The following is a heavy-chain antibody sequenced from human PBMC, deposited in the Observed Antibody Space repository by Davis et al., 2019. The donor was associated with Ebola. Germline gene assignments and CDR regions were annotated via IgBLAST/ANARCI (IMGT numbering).Heavy chain of an antibody. CDR3: ARDFAVLVAGTSAGGFDM. V-gene: IGHV1-3*01. Sequence: ASVKVSCKASGYTFTSYYMHWVRQAPGQGLEWMGWINAGNGYTKYSLKFRGRVTITKDTSASTAYMELSSLRSEDTAVYYCARDFAVLVAGTSAGGFDMWGQGTMVTVSS. J-gene: IGHJ3*02. CDR1: GYTFTSYY. CDR2: INAGNGYT. D-gene: IGHD6-19*01.